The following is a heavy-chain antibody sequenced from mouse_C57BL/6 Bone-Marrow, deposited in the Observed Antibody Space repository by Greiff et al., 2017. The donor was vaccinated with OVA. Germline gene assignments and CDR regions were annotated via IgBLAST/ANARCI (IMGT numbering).Heavy chain of an antibody. CDR1: GFNFKDDY. CDR2: IDPENGDT. V-gene: IGHV14-4*01. J-gene: IGHJ3*01. CDR3: TTPTVVATPY. Sequence: EVQLQQSGAELVRPGASVKLSCTASGFNFKDDYMHWVKQRPEQGLEWIGWIDPENGDTEYASKFQGKATITADTSSNTAYLQLSSLTSEDTAVYYCTTPTVVATPYWGQGTLVTVSA. D-gene: IGHD1-1*01.